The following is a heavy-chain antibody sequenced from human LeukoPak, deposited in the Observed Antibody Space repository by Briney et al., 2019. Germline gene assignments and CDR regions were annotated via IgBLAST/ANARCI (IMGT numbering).Heavy chain of an antibody. J-gene: IGHJ4*02. CDR1: GFTFSSYA. D-gene: IGHD3-10*01. Sequence: GGSLRLSCAASGFTFSSYAMSWVRQAPGKGLEWVSAISGSGGSTYYADSVKGRFTISRDNSKNTLYLQMNSLRAEDTAVYYCAKDIPTGQLLWFGELLDYWGQGTLVTVSS. V-gene: IGHV3-23*01. CDR2: ISGSGGST. CDR3: AKDIPTGQLLWFGELLDY.